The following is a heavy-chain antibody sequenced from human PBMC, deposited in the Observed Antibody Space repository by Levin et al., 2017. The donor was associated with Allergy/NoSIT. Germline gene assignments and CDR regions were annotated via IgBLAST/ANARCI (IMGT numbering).Heavy chain of an antibody. CDR1: GGSVRSRGHY. D-gene: IGHD3-9*01. J-gene: IGHJ1*01. CDR3: AKEYFESEGGGLQE. Sequence: LRLSCTVSGGSVRSRGHYWNWIRQHPGKGLEWIGYISFFGSTYYNPSLESRATISVDTSKSEFYLKLRSVTAADTALYYCAKEYFESEGGGLQEWCQCTLVTVSS. V-gene: IGHV4-31*03. CDR2: ISFFGST.